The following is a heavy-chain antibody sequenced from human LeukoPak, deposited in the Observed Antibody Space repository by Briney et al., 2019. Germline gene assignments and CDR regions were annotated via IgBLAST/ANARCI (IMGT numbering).Heavy chain of an antibody. D-gene: IGHD3-22*01. CDR1: GGTFSSYA. V-gene: IGHV1-69*13. CDR3: ATRGYDSSGAFDY. J-gene: IGHJ4*02. Sequence: SVKVSCKASGGTFSSYAISWVRQAPGQGLEWMGGIIPIFGTANYAQKFQGRVTITADESTSTAYMELSSLRSEDTAVYYCATRGYDSSGAFDYWGQETLVTVSS. CDR2: IIPIFGTA.